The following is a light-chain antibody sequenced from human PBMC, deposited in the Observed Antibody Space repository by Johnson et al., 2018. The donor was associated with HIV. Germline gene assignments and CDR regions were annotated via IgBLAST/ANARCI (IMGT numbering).Light chain of an antibody. J-gene: IGLJ1*01. Sequence: QSVLTQPPSVSAAPGQKVTISCSGSSSNIGNNYVSWYQQLPGTAPKLLIYDNNKRPSGIPDRFSGSKSGTSATLGITGLQTGDEADYSCGTWDSRLSAGVLGTWTKVTVL. CDR3: GTWDSRLSAGV. V-gene: IGLV1-51*01. CDR1: SSNIGNNY. CDR2: DNN.